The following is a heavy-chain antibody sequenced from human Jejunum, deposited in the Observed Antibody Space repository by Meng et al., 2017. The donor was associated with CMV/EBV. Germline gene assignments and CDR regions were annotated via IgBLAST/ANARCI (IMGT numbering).Heavy chain of an antibody. CDR2: IYSGGTT. Sequence: VQLGDPGGGLVQPGESLRLSCSASGFSVRSNYMSWVRQAPGKGLEWVTLIYSGGTTFYADSVKGRFTISRDNSKNVLYLQMNSVRAEDAALYHCVRNLGYTYGLVSWGQGTLVTVSS. CDR3: VRNLGYTYGLVS. J-gene: IGHJ5*02. D-gene: IGHD5-18*01. CDR1: GFSVRSNY. V-gene: IGHV3-66*01.